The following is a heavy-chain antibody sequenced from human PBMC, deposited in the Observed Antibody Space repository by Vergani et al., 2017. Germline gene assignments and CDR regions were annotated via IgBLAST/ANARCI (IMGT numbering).Heavy chain of an antibody. CDR2: ISNDGSKK. J-gene: IGHJ6*03. D-gene: IGHD3-10*01. CDR3: ARAVAMVLPPYYYHYMDV. V-gene: IGHV3-30*03. Sequence: QVQLAESGGGRVQPGRSLRLSCAASGFSFSSHAIHWVRQAPGKGLEWVAVISNDGSKKYYADSVKGRFTISRDNSKKTLYLEMTSLRIEDTAVYYCARAVAMVLPPYYYHYMDVWGKGTTVTVSS. CDR1: GFSFSSHA.